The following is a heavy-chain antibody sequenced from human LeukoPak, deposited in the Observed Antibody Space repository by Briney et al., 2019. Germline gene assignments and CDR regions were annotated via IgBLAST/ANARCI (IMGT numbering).Heavy chain of an antibody. CDR3: ARDGAGYSFDY. V-gene: IGHV3-66*02. Sequence: RSGGSLRLSCAASGFTVSSNYMSWVRQAPGKGLEWVSVIYSGGSTYYADSVKGRFTISRDNSKNTLYLQMNSLRAEDTAVYYCARDGAGYSFDYWGQGTLVTVSS. D-gene: IGHD3-22*01. CDR1: GFTVSSNY. CDR2: IYSGGST. J-gene: IGHJ4*02.